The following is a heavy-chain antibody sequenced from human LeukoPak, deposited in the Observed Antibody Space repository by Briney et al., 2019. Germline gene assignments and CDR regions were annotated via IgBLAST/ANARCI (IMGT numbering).Heavy chain of an antibody. CDR3: AKDRRWVQGPAYYFDY. D-gene: IGHD5-24*01. Sequence: GGSLRLSCAASGITFSTYGMHWVRQAPGKGLEWVAVISYDGTNKYYADSVKGRFTISRENSKNTLYLQMNSLRAEDTVVYYCAKDRRWVQGPAYYFDYWGQGTLVTVSS. CDR1: GITFSTYG. J-gene: IGHJ4*02. CDR2: ISYDGTNK. V-gene: IGHV3-30*18.